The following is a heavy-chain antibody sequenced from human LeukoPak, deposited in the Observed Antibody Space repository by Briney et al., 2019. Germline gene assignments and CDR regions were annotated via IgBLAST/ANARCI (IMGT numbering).Heavy chain of an antibody. CDR1: GGSISSSSYD. Sequence: SETLSLTCNVSGGSISSSSYDWGCIRQPPGKRREWIVSISYTGTTYNNPSLNSRPTISVATSKYKLSLNVSSVTAADTAIYYCERVIPHYRTRADSWGQGTLVSVSS. CDR2: ISYTGTT. J-gene: IGHJ4*02. CDR3: ERVIPHYRTRADS. V-gene: IGHV4-39*07. D-gene: IGHD3-16*02.